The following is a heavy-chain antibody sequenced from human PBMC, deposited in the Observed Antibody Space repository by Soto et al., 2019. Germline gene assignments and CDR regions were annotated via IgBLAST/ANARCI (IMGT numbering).Heavy chain of an antibody. V-gene: IGHV5-51*01. Sequence: PGESLKISCKGSGYNFAVYCIALVLQMPGKGLELMGIIYPSDSDTRYRPSFQGQVTISADKSISSAYLQWSSLRASDTAMYYCARGGVSTRTFDYWGQGTPVTV. D-gene: IGHD3-3*01. CDR3: ARGGVSTRTFDY. CDR1: GYNFAVYC. CDR2: IYPSDSDT. J-gene: IGHJ4*02.